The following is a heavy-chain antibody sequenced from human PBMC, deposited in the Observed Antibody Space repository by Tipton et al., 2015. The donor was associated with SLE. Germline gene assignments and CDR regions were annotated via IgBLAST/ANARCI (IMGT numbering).Heavy chain of an antibody. J-gene: IGHJ6*02. CDR1: GFTFDDYG. CDR2: ISWNGDNT. Sequence: SLRLSCAAPGFTFDDYGINWVRQAPGKGLEWVAGISWNGDNTSYADSVKGRFTISRDNSKNTLYLQMNSLRAEDTAVYYCARPLGSGDYEGHYGLGVWGQGTTVIVSS. V-gene: IGHV3-20*04. D-gene: IGHD4-17*01. CDR3: ARPLGSGDYEGHYGLGV.